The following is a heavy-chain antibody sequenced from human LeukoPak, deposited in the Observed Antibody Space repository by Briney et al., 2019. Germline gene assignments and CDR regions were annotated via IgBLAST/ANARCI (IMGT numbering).Heavy chain of an antibody. CDR3: ARRSSGWYQDY. V-gene: IGHV5-51*01. Sequence: GESLKISCQASGYTFTTFWIGWVRQMPGKGLEWMGIIYPGDSDTRYSPSFQGQVTISADKSTSTAYLQWSSLKASDTAMYYCARRSSGWYQDYWGQGTLVTVSS. D-gene: IGHD6-19*01. J-gene: IGHJ4*02. CDR2: IYPGDSDT. CDR1: GYTFTTFW.